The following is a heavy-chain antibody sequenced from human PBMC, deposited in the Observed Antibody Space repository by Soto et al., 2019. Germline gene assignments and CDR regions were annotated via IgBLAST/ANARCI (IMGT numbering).Heavy chain of an antibody. D-gene: IGHD6-13*01. CDR1: GFIVSSSY. Sequence: DVQLVETGGGLIQPGGSLRLSCAASGFIVSSSYMSWVRQAPGKGLEWVSVIYSDGRTYYAHSVKRRFTISRDNSKNTLYLQMNSLSAEDTAMYYCARCSGWYGQCYFDCWGQGTLVTVSS. V-gene: IGHV3-53*02. CDR2: IYSDGRT. CDR3: ARCSGWYGQCYFDC. J-gene: IGHJ4*02.